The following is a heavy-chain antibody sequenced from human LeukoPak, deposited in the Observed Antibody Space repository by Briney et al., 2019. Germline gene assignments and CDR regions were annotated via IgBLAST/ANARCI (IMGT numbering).Heavy chain of an antibody. Sequence: GGSLRLSCAASGFTFSSYVMSWVRQAPGKGLEWVSGISNSGGSTYYADSVKGRFTISRDNSKNTLYLQMNSLRAEDTAVYYCAKETSSSFDYWGQGTLVTVSS. CDR2: ISNSGGST. J-gene: IGHJ4*02. CDR3: AKETSSSFDY. CDR1: GFTFSSYV. D-gene: IGHD6-6*01. V-gene: IGHV3-23*01.